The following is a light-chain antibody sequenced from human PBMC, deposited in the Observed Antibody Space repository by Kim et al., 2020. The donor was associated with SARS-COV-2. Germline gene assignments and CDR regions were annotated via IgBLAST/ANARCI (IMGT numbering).Light chain of an antibody. CDR1: QSVGAY. J-gene: IGKJ5*01. CDR2: GAY. V-gene: IGKV3-15*01. CDR3: QQYDHWIS. Sequence: SVSPGERVTLSCGASQSVGAYVAWYQHKPGQGPRLLIYGAYTRATGIPVRFIGRGSETEFTLTITSLQTEDVAVYYCQQYDHWISFGQGTRLEIK.